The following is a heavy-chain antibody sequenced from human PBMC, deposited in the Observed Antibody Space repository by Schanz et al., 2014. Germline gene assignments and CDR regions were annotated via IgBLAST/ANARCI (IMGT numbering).Heavy chain of an antibody. D-gene: IGHD7-27*01. Sequence: QVQLVESGGGLVKPGGSLRLSCAASGFIFNDYYMNWIRQAPGKGLEWLSYISRDGTTSYYADSVKGRSTISRDNAKNSLYLEMTSLRGEDTAVYYCARENLNWEAFDIWGQGTVVTVSS. CDR3: ARENLNWEAFDI. J-gene: IGHJ3*02. CDR1: GFIFNDYY. V-gene: IGHV3-11*01. CDR2: ISRDGTTS.